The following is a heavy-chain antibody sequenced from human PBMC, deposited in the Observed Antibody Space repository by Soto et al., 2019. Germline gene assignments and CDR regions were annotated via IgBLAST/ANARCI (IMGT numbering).Heavy chain of an antibody. CDR2: ISYSGST. CDR1: GGSSSSGGYY. D-gene: IGHD2-15*01. J-gene: IGHJ6*02. V-gene: IGHV4-31*03. CDR3: ARDLRLGYCRGGSCHDSDYGMDV. Sequence: PSETLSLTCTVSGGSSSSGGYYWTWIRQHPVTGLEWIGYISYSGSTYYNPSLRSRVTMSLDTSKSQFSLNLSSVTAADTAVYYCARDLRLGYCRGGSCHDSDYGMDVWGHGTTVTVSS.